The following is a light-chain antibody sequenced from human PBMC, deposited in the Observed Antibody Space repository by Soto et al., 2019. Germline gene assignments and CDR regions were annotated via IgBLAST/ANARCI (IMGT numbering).Light chain of an antibody. CDR1: QSLLHSNGYNY. V-gene: IGKV2-28*01. Sequence: DIVMTQSPLSLPVTPGEPASISCRSSQSLLHSNGYNYLDWYLQKPGQSPQLXIYLGSNRASGVPDRFSGSGSGTDFALKISRGEAEDVGVYYCMQALQTPLTFGGGTKVDIK. J-gene: IGKJ4*01. CDR2: LGS. CDR3: MQALQTPLT.